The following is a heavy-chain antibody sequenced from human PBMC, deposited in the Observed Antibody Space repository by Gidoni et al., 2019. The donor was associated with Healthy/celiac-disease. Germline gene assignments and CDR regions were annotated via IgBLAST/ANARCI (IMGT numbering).Heavy chain of an antibody. CDR1: GFTFDDYA. Sequence: EVQLVESGGGLVQPGRSLRLSCAASGFTFDDYAMHWVRQAPGKGLEWVSGISWNSGSIGYADSVKGRFTISRDNAKNSLYLQMNSLRAEDTALYYCAKGIVVESYGMDVWGQGTTVTVSS. CDR2: ISWNSGSI. J-gene: IGHJ6*02. V-gene: IGHV3-9*01. CDR3: AKGIVVESYGMDV. D-gene: IGHD2-15*01.